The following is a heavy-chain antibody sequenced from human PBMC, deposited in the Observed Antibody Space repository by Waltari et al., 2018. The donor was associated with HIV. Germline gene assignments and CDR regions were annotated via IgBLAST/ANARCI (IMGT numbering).Heavy chain of an antibody. CDR3: ARVGGATWAFDI. CDR1: GFTFSSYS. CDR2: SSSRSSTI. J-gene: IGHJ3*02. Sequence: EVQLVESGGGLVQPGGSLRLSCAASGFTFSSYSMNWVRQAPGKGLEWVSYSSSRSSTIYYADSVKGRFTISRDNAKNSLYLQMNSLRAEDTAVYYCARVGGATWAFDIWGQGTMVTVSS. D-gene: IGHD5-12*01. V-gene: IGHV3-48*01.